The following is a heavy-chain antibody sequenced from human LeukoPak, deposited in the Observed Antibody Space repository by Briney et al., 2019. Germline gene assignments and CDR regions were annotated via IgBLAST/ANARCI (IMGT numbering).Heavy chain of an antibody. CDR3: ARELATMLYYFDY. CDR2: IHTSGST. V-gene: IGHV4-61*02. J-gene: IGHJ4*02. D-gene: IGHD5-24*01. Sequence: SETLSLTCTVSGGSISSGSYYWSWIRQPAGKGLEWIGRIHTSGSTNYNPSLKSRVTISVDTSKNQFSLKLSSVTAADTAVYYCARELATMLYYFDYWGQGTLVTVSS. CDR1: GGSISSGSYY.